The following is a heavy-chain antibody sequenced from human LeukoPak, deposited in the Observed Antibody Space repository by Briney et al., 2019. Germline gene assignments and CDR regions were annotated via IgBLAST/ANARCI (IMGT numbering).Heavy chain of an antibody. J-gene: IGHJ4*02. D-gene: IGHD3-10*02. V-gene: IGHV4-39*01. CDR3: ARRRTMFGYFAGEFDY. Sequence: PSETLSLXCTVSGGSISSSSYYWGWIRQPPGKGLEWIGSIYYSGSINNNPSLKSRVTISVDTSKNQFSLKLNSVTAADTAVYYCARRRTMFGYFAGEFDYWGQGTLVTVSS. CDR1: GGSISSSSYY. CDR2: IYYSGSI.